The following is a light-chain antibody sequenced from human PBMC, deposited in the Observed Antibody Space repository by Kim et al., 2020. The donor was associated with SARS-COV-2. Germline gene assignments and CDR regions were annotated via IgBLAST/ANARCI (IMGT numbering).Light chain of an antibody. V-gene: IGLV1-47*01. CDR3: AAWDYSLSGWV. J-gene: IGLJ3*02. CDR1: SSNIGSNY. CDR2: RNN. Sequence: QSVLTQPPSASGTPGQRVTISCSGSSSNIGSNYVYWYQQLPGTAPKLLIYRNNQRPSGVPDRFSGSKSGTSASLAISGLRSEDEADYYCAAWDYSLSGWVFGGGTQLTVL.